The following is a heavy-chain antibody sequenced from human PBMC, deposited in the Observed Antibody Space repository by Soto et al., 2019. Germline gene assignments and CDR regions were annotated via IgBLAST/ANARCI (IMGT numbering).Heavy chain of an antibody. Sequence: ASVKVSCKTSGYTFTNYGISWVRQAPGQGLEWMGWINVYNGSKKYAQNLQGRVTMTTDTSTSTAYMELRSLRSDDTAVYYCARDLAVGWFDPWGQGTLVTVSS. CDR1: GYTFTNYG. CDR3: ARDLAVGWFDP. J-gene: IGHJ5*02. V-gene: IGHV1-18*01. CDR2: INVYNGSK. D-gene: IGHD2-2*01.